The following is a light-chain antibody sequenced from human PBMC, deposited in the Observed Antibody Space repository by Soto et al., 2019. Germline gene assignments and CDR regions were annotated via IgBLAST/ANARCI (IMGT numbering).Light chain of an antibody. Sequence: EIVFTQSPGTLSLPPGERATLSCRASQSVSSSYLAWYQQKPGQAPRLLIYGASSRATGIPDRFSGSGSGTDFTLTISRLEPEDFAVYYCQQYGSSPLTFGQGTRLEIK. CDR1: QSVSSSY. CDR3: QQYGSSPLT. J-gene: IGKJ5*01. CDR2: GAS. V-gene: IGKV3-20*01.